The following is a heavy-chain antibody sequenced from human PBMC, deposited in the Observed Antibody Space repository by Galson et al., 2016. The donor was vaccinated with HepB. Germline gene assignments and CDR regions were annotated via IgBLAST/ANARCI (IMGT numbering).Heavy chain of an antibody. CDR2: IYHTGTT. Sequence: ETLSLTCAVSGGSISDGHWWTWVRQTPGKGLEWIGEIYHTGTTNYNPSLESRVTISIDKSKSQFSLNLSSVTAADTAMYYRARGTVAVLATAGGIWYYDLWGRGSLVSVSS. J-gene: IGHJ2*01. CDR3: ARGTVAVLATAGGIWYYDL. D-gene: IGHD2-21*01. CDR1: GGSISDGHW. V-gene: IGHV4-4*02.